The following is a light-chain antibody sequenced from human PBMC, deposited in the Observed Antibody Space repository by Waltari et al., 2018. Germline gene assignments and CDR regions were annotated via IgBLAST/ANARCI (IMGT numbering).Light chain of an antibody. V-gene: IGLV2-11*01. J-gene: IGLJ2*01. CDR3: CSYAGTYILI. CDR1: SSDVGAFDF. CDR2: DVN. Sequence: QSALTQPRSVSGSPGQSVTISCTGTSSDVGAFDFVSWYQHYPGKAPKLMIEDVNKRPSGAPDRFSGAKSGNTASLTISGLQAEDEAVYYCCSYAGTYILIFGGGTKLTVL.